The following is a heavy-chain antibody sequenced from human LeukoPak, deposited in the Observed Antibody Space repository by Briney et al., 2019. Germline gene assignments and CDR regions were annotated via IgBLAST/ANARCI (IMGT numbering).Heavy chain of an antibody. V-gene: IGHV3-7*04. CDR2: IKQDGSEK. CDR3: ARAGGDYAACSDN. J-gene: IGHJ4*02. D-gene: IGHD4-17*01. Sequence: GGSLRLSCAASGFTFSRHWMSWVRQAPGKGLEWVANIKQDGSEKYYADAVKGRYTISRDNAKNSLYLQMNSLRVEDTAVYYCARAGGDYAACSDNWGQGTLVTVSS. CDR1: GFTFSRHW.